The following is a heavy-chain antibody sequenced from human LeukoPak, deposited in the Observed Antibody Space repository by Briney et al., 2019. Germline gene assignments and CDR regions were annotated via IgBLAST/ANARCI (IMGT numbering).Heavy chain of an antibody. CDR1: GFTFSTYT. Sequence: GGSLRLSCAASGFTFSTYTMNWVRQAPGKGLEWVSSISSSSSYIYYADSVKGRFTVSRDNARKSLYLQMNTLRAEDTAVYYCARGSDTAMVLFSCFDYWGQGTLVTVSS. D-gene: IGHD5-18*01. CDR3: ARGSDTAMVLFSCFDY. CDR2: ISSSSSYI. J-gene: IGHJ4*02. V-gene: IGHV3-21*01.